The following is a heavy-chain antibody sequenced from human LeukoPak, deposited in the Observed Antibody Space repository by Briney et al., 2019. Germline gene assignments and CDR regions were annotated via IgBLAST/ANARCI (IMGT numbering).Heavy chain of an antibody. CDR1: GYTFTSYG. V-gene: IGHV1-18*01. D-gene: IGHD6-19*01. CDR2: ISAYNGNT. CDR3: ASHKYSSGWYHDAFDI. J-gene: IGHJ3*02. Sequence: ASVKVSCKASGYTFTSYGISWVRQAPGQGLEWMGWISAYNGNTNYAQKLQGRVTMTTDTSTSTAYMELSSLRSEDTAVYYCASHKYSSGWYHDAFDIWGQGTMVTVSS.